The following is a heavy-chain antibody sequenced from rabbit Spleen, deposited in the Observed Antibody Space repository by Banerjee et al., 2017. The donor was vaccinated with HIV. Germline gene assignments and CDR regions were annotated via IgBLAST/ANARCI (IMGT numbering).Heavy chain of an antibody. CDR2: IYTGNGKT. CDR1: GFSFSSSYD. J-gene: IGHJ4*01. CDR3: ARDLVAIIGWNFNL. D-gene: IGHD1-1*01. Sequence: QEQLVESGGGLVKPGASLTLTCTASGFSFSSSYDMCWVRQAPGKGLERIGCIYTGNGKTYYASWAKGRFTISKSSSTTVTLQMTSLTAADTATYFCARDLVAIIGWNFNLWGPGTLVTVS. V-gene: IGHV1S45*01.